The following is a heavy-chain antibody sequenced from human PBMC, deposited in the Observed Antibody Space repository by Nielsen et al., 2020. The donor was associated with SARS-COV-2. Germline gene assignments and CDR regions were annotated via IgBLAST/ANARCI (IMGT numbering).Heavy chain of an antibody. CDR1: GFTFSSYW. J-gene: IGHJ4*02. CDR2: IKQDGSEK. D-gene: IGHD1-26*01. CDR3: ARDNSGTYRRVDY. Sequence: GESLKISCAASGFTFSSYWMSWVRQAPGKGLEWVANIKQDGSEKYYVDSVKGRFTISRDNARNTLYLQMNSLRVEDTAVYYCARDNSGTYRRVDYWGQGTLVTVSS. V-gene: IGHV3-7*01.